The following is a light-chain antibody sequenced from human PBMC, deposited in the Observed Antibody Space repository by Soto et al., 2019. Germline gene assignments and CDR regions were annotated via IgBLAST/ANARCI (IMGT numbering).Light chain of an antibody. V-gene: IGKV1-27*01. CDR2: AAS. Sequence: DIRVTTSPSSLSASLGDSVPLTCGASQGFNNYLAWYQQRPGKVPKLLIYAASTLQSGVPSRFRGSRSGTDFTLTISSLQPEDVATYYCQNYNSAPRTFGQGTKVDIK. CDR1: QGFNNY. CDR3: QNYNSAPRT. J-gene: IGKJ1*01.